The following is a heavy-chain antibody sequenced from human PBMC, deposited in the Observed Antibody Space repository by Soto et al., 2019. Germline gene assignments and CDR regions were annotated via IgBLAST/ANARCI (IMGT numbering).Heavy chain of an antibody. V-gene: IGHV1-69*13. Sequence: SVKVSCKASVYSFTSSYIHWIRQAPGQGLEWMGIINPIFGTANYAQKFQGRVTITADESTSTAYMELSSLRSEDTAVYYCAREIDHDCGGDCYSYYFDYWGQGTLVTVSS. D-gene: IGHD2-21*02. CDR3: AREIDHDCGGDCYSYYFDY. CDR2: INPIFGTA. CDR1: VYSFTSSY. J-gene: IGHJ4*02.